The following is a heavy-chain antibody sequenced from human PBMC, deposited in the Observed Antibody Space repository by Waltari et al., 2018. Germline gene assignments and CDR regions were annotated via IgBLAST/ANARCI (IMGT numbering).Heavy chain of an antibody. Sequence: DVQLVESGGGLVRPGGSLSRSCPASGFTSSCSDITWFRQAPGKGLEWVSYISSSGSTIYYADSVKGRFTISRDNAKNSLYLQMNSLRAEDTAVYYCATSGYSYGSLGYWGQGTLVTVSS. D-gene: IGHD5-18*01. CDR2: ISSSGSTI. J-gene: IGHJ4*02. CDR1: GFTSSCSD. CDR3: ATSGYSYGSLGY. V-gene: IGHV3-48*03.